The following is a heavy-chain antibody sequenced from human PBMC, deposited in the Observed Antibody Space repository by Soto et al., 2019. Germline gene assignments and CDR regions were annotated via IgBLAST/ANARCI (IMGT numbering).Heavy chain of an antibody. CDR1: GFTFSSYA. V-gene: IGHV3-23*01. Sequence: GGSLRLSCAASGFTFSSYAMSWVRQAPGKGLEWVSAISGSGGSTYYADSVKGRFTISISRDTSANTAYMELSSLRSEDTAVYYCAEDSSGYYYWGQGTQVTVSS. CDR2: ISGSGGST. CDR3: AEDSSGYYY. D-gene: IGHD3-22*01. J-gene: IGHJ4*02.